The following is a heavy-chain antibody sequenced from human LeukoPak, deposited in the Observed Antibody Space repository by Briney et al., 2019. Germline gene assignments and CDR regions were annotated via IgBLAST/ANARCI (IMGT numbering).Heavy chain of an antibody. J-gene: IGHJ4*02. CDR2: VGYDESIK. V-gene: IGHV3-30*02. Sequence: GGSLRLSCAASGFSFSSFGMHWVRQAPGGGLEWVTIVGYDESIKYYADSVKGRFTISRDNSKNTLYLQMNSLRAEDTAVYYCARGQSSGWAEGSCYFDYWGQGTLVTVSS. CDR3: ARGQSSGWAEGSCYFDY. CDR1: GFSFSSFG. D-gene: IGHD6-19*01.